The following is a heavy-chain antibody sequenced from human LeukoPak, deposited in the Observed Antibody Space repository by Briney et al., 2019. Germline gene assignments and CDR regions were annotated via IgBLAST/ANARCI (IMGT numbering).Heavy chain of an antibody. J-gene: IGHJ4*02. Sequence: SETLSLTCAVYGGSFSGYYWSWIRQPPGKGLEWIGEINHSGSTNYNPSLKSRVTISVDTSKNQFSLKLNSVTAADTAVYYCARGLQPYGYYRDYWGQGTLVTVSS. CDR1: GGSFSGYY. D-gene: IGHD4-17*01. CDR2: INHSGST. CDR3: ARGLQPYGYYRDY. V-gene: IGHV4-34*01.